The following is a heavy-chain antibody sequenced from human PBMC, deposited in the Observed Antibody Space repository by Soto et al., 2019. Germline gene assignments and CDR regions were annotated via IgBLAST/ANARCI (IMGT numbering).Heavy chain of an antibody. CDR2: TYYRSKWYN. J-gene: IGHJ4*02. Sequence: QVQLQQSGPGLVKPSQTLSVTCGISGDSVSSNSAAWNWLRQSPSRGLEWLGRTYYRSKWYNDYAVSVESRITINPDTSQNHFSLQLNFVTPEDTAVYFCARGEQYSGRIFDYWGQGPLVTVSS. CDR1: GDSVSSNSAA. CDR3: ARGEQYSGRIFDY. D-gene: IGHD1-26*01. V-gene: IGHV6-1*01.